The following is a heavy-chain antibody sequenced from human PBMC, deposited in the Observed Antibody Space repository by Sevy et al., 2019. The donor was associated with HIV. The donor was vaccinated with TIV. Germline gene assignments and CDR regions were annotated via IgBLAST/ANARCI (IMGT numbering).Heavy chain of an antibody. Sequence: ASVKVSCEAFGYTFTSYDINWVRQAPGQGLEWMGWMSPNTGATGFAQKFQGRVTLTRNKSITTAYMELSSLTYEDTAVFYCAKVRLPDYYDSRAYHDMDVWGQGTTVTVSS. V-gene: IGHV1-8*01. CDR1: GYTFTSYD. J-gene: IGHJ6*02. CDR2: MSPNTGAT. D-gene: IGHD3-22*01. CDR3: AKVRLPDYYDSRAYHDMDV.